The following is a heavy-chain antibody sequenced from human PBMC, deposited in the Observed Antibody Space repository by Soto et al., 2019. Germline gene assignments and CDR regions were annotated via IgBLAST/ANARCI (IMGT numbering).Heavy chain of an antibody. Sequence: SETLSLTCSVSGDSISTVDYFWAWIRQPPXQALEYIGYIYKSTTTYYNPSFESRVAISLDTSKSQFSLNVTSVTAADTAVYFCARGRYCLTGRCFPNWFDSWGQGTLVTVSS. CDR3: ARGRYCLTGRCFPNWFDS. CDR1: GDSISTVDYF. J-gene: IGHJ5*01. D-gene: IGHD2-15*01. CDR2: IYKSTTT. V-gene: IGHV4-30-4*01.